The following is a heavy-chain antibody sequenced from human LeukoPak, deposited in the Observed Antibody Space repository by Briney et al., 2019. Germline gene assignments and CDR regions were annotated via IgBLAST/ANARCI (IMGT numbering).Heavy chain of an antibody. J-gene: IGHJ4*02. D-gene: IGHD6-13*01. CDR1: GGSISSYY. CDR2: IYYSGST. Sequence: PSETLSLTCTVSGGSISSYYWSWIRQPPGKGLEWIGYIYYSGSTNYNPSLKSRVTISVDTSKNQFSLKLSSVTAADTAVYYCPRLHGTPAAAEGFDYWGQGTLVTVSS. V-gene: IGHV4-59*01. CDR3: PRLHGTPAAAEGFDY.